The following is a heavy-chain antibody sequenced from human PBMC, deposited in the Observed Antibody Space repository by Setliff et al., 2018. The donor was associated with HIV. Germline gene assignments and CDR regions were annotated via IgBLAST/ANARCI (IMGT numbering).Heavy chain of an antibody. J-gene: IGHJ4*02. Sequence: PGGSLRLSCEASGFTFSDHYMTWIRQSPGKGLEWISYIRGDSTSIYYADSVKGRFTLSRDNAKNSLYLQMNSLSVEDTAVYYCTRESGYSDYWGQGTLVTVSS. CDR1: GFTFSDHY. V-gene: IGHV3-11*04. CDR3: TRESGYSDY. CDR2: IRGDSTSI. D-gene: IGHD3-3*01.